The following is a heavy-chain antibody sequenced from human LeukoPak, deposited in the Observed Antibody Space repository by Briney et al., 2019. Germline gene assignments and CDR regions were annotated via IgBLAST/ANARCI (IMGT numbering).Heavy chain of an antibody. CDR1: GGSIGSSAYS. J-gene: IGHJ6*03. D-gene: IGHD1-1*01. CDR3: AIRRPSTTGTTRRSYYYYYYMDV. V-gene: IGHV4-39*07. CDR2: ISYTGTT. Sequence: SETLSLTCTVSGGSIGSSAYSWGWIRQPPGKGLEWIGSISYTGTTYYNPSLKSRVTISVDTSKNQFSLKLSSVTAADTAVYYCAIRRPSTTGTTRRSYYYYYYMDVWGKGTTVTVSS.